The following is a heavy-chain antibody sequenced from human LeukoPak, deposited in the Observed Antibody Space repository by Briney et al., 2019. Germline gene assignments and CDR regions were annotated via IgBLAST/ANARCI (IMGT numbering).Heavy chain of an antibody. CDR1: GFPFSSYA. D-gene: IGHD1-14*01. J-gene: IGHJ4*02. CDR2: ISGSGDST. Sequence: PGGSLRLSCAASGFPFSSYAMSWARQAPGKGLEWVSAISGSGDSTYYADSVKGRFTISRDNSKNTLYLQMNSLRAEDTAVYYCAKSSFENLNAPADYFDYWGQGTLVTVSS. CDR3: AKSSFENLNAPADYFDY. V-gene: IGHV3-23*01.